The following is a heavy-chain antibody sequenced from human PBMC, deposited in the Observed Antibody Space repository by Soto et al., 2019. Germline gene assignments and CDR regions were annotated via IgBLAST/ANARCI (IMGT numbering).Heavy chain of an antibody. V-gene: IGHV1-69*08. CDR3: ARDLAEMDTMGDYYYYVMDV. Sequence: QVQLVQSGAEVKKPGSSVKVACTASGGTFSSYTISWLRQAPGQGLEWMGRIIPILGIANYAQKFQGRVTITADKSTSTAYMELSSLRSEDTAVYDCARDLAEMDTMGDYYYYVMDVWGQWTKVTVSS. CDR1: GGTFSSYT. J-gene: IGHJ6*02. CDR2: IIPILGIA. D-gene: IGHD5-18*01.